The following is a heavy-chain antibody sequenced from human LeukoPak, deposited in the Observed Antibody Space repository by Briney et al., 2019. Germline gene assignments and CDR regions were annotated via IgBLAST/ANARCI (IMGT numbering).Heavy chain of an antibody. D-gene: IGHD6-13*01. J-gene: IGHJ4*02. CDR3: ARGYSSSWYGFDY. V-gene: IGHV1-18*01. Sequence: GASVKVSCKASGYTFTNYGINWVRQAPGQGLEWMGWISTYNGDTNYAQKFQGRVTMTTDTSTSTAYMELSSLRSEDTAVYYCARGYSSSWYGFDYWGQGTLVTVSS. CDR2: ISTYNGDT. CDR1: GYTFTNYG.